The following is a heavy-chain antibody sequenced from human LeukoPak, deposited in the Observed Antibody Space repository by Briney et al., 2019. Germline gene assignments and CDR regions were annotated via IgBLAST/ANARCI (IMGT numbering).Heavy chain of an antibody. V-gene: IGHV3-23*01. D-gene: IGHD2-2*01. CDR1: GFTFSNYA. J-gene: IGHJ4*02. CDR2: FTSSGST. CDR3: AKDLRSTSRYYFEY. Sequence: GGSLRLSCADPGFTFSNYAMTWVRHAPGKGPEWVSAFTSSGSTYYADSVKCRFTISRDNYKNTLYLQMNSLRAEDTSVYYCAKDLRSTSRYYFEYWGQGTLVTVSS.